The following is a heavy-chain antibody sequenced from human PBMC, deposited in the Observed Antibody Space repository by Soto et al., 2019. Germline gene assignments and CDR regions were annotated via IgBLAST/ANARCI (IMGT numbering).Heavy chain of an antibody. J-gene: IGHJ6*02. D-gene: IGHD5-18*01. CDR3: ATTWIQLWYGGYYGMDV. Sequence: QVQLVQSGAEVKKPGSSVKVSCKASGGTFSSYAISWVRQAPGQGLEWMGGIIPIFGTANYAQKFQGRVTITAXXSXSXDYMELSSLRSEDTAVYYCATTWIQLWYGGYYGMDVWGQGTTVTVSS. CDR1: GGTFSSYA. CDR2: IIPIFGTA. V-gene: IGHV1-69*12.